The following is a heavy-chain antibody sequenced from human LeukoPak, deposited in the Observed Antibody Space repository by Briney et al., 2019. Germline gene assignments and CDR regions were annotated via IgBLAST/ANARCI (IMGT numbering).Heavy chain of an antibody. V-gene: IGHV4-59*01. CDR1: GGSISSYY. Sequence: SETLSLTCTVSGGSISSYYWSWIRQPPGKGLEWIGYIYYSGSTNYNPSLKSRVTISVDTSKNQFSLKVSSVTAADTAVYYCARDYYDSSGYYVNDYWGQGTLVTVSS. D-gene: IGHD3-22*01. J-gene: IGHJ4*02. CDR2: IYYSGST. CDR3: ARDYYDSSGYYVNDY.